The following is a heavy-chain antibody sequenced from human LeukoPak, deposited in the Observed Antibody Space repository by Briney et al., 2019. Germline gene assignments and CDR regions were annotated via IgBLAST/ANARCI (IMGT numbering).Heavy chain of an antibody. CDR1: GFTFSSHS. J-gene: IGHJ6*02. D-gene: IGHD3-10*01. CDR2: ISSSSSYI. V-gene: IGHV3-21*01. CDR3: ARGGEITMVRGVIIDPPEGMDV. Sequence: GGSLRLSCAASGFTFSSHSMNWVRQAPGKGLEWVSSISSSSSYIYYADSAKGRFTISRDNAKNSLYLQMNSLRAEDTAVYYCARGGEITMVRGVIIDPPEGMDVWGQGTTVTVSS.